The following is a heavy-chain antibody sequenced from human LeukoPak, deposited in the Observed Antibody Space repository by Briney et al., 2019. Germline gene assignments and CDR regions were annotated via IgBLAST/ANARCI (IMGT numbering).Heavy chain of an antibody. V-gene: IGHV3-21*01. D-gene: IGHD3-16*02. CDR2: ISGSSSYI. CDR3: ARDLLGYNYYYMDV. CDR1: GFTFSSYT. Sequence: GGSLRLSCAASGFTFSSYTMNWVRQAPGKGLEWVSSISGSSSYIYYADSLKGRFTISRDNAKNSLYLQMNSLRAEDTAVYYCARDLLGYNYYYMDVWGKGTTVTVSS. J-gene: IGHJ6*03.